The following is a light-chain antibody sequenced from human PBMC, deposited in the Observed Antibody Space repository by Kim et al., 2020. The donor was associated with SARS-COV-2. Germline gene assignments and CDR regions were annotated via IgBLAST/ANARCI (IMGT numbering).Light chain of an antibody. CDR2: KAS. CDR3: QQYNSYSYT. CDR1: QSISSW. V-gene: IGKV1-5*03. Sequence: DIQMTQSPSTLSASVGGRVTITCRASQSISSWLAWYQQKPGKAPKLLIYKASSLESGVPSRFSGSGSGTEFTLTISSLQPDDFATYYCQQYNSYSYTFGQGTKLEI. J-gene: IGKJ2*01.